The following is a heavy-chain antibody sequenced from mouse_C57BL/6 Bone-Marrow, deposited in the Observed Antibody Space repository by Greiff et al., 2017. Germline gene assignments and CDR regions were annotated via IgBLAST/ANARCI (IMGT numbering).Heavy chain of an antibody. CDR1: GYTFTSYW. CDR2: IDPSDSYT. D-gene: IGHD2-3*01. V-gene: IGHV1-50*01. Sequence: QVQLQQPGAELVKPGASVKLSCKASGYTFTSYWMQWVKQRPGQGLEWIGEIDPSDSYTNYTQKFKGKATLTVDTSSSTAYMQLSSLTSEDSAVYYCARRDYRWFLYYFDYWGQGTTLTVSS. J-gene: IGHJ2*01. CDR3: ARRDYRWFLYYFDY.